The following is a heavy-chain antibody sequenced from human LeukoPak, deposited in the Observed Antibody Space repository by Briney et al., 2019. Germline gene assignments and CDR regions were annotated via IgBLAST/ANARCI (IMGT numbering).Heavy chain of an antibody. Sequence: PGGSLRLSCAASGFTFSNAWMSWVRQAPGKGLEWVGRIKSKTDGGTTDYAAPVKGRFTISRDDSKNTLYLQMNSLKTEDTAVYYCTTAAYDYGDWTPFDYWGQGTLVTVSS. CDR1: GFTFSNAW. D-gene: IGHD4-17*01. V-gene: IGHV3-15*01. CDR2: IKSKTDGGTT. J-gene: IGHJ4*02. CDR3: TTAAYDYGDWTPFDY.